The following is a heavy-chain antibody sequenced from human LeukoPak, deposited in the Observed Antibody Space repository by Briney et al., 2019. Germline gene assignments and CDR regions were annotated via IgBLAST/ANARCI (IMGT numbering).Heavy chain of an antibody. D-gene: IGHD4-23*01. CDR1: GGSISSYY. V-gene: IGHV4-59*08. CDR2: IYYSGST. Sequence: SETLSLTCTVSGGSISSYYWSWIRQPPGKGLEWIGYIYYSGSTSYNPSLKSRVTISVDTSKNQFSLKLSSVTAADAAVYYCARRITVANWFDPWGQGTLVTVSS. J-gene: IGHJ5*02. CDR3: ARRITVANWFDP.